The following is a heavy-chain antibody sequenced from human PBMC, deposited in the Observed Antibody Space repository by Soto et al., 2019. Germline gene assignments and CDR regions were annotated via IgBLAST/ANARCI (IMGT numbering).Heavy chain of an antibody. V-gene: IGHV3-48*02. J-gene: IGHJ6*02. CDR1: GFTFSSHG. CDR2: ISSTSSTK. D-gene: IGHD3-10*01. Sequence: GGSLRLSCDASGFTFSSHGMTWVRQAPGKGLEWVAFISSTSSTKNYAGSVKGRFTISRDNTKNSLYLQMSSLRDEDTAVYYCARRITMVRGPYYYYGMDVWGQGTTVTVSS. CDR3: ARRITMVRGPYYYYGMDV.